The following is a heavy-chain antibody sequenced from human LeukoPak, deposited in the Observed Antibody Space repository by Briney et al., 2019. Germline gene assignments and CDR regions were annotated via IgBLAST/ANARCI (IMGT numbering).Heavy chain of an antibody. CDR3: ATDPWGVGAHSAFDI. CDR2: FDPEDGET. D-gene: IGHD1-26*01. Sequence: ASVKVSCKVSGYILTELSMHWVRQAPGKGLEWMGGFDPEDGETIYAQKFQGRVTMTEDTSTDTAYMELSSLRSEDTAVYYCATDPWGVGAHSAFDIWGQGTMVTVSS. CDR1: GYILTELS. J-gene: IGHJ3*02. V-gene: IGHV1-24*01.